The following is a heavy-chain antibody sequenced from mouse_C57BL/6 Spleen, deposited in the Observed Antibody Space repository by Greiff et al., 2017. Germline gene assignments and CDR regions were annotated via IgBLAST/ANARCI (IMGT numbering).Heavy chain of an antibody. Sequence: VQLQQSGAELVRPGASVKLSCTASGFNITDYYMHWVKQRPEQGLEWIGRIDPDDGDTEYDPKFQGKATMTATTSSNTAYLQLSSLTAEYAAVYYCTNESNEYYLDYWGQGTTVTVSS. CDR3: TNESNEYYLDY. CDR1: GFNITDYY. D-gene: IGHD2-5*01. CDR2: IDPDDGDT. V-gene: IGHV14-1*01. J-gene: IGHJ2*01.